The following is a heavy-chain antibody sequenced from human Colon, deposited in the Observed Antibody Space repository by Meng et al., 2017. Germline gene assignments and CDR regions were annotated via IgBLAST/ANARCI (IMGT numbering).Heavy chain of an antibody. Sequence: SETLSLTCTITGYSIGSGYYWGWIRQAPGKGLEWIASIHHDGTTYYNPSLKSRVTISMDMSKNQFYLKLTSVTAADTAIYYCVRDRGDGGTTDFWGRGTLVTVSS. CDR3: VRDRGDGGTTDF. CDR2: IHHDGTT. D-gene: IGHD1-7*01. V-gene: IGHV4-38-2*02. J-gene: IGHJ4*02. CDR1: GYSIGSGYY.